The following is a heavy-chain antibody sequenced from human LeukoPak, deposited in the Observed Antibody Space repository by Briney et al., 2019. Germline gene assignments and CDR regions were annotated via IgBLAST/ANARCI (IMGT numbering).Heavy chain of an antibody. CDR1: GFTFSSYW. Sequence: GGSLSLSCAASGFTFSSYWMHWVRQAPGKGLVWVSRINSDGSSTSYADSVKGRFTISRDNAKNTLYLQMNSLRAEDTAVYYCARSAWVDCFDYWGQGTLVTVSS. D-gene: IGHD2-15*01. CDR3: ARSAWVDCFDY. CDR2: INSDGSST. V-gene: IGHV3-74*01. J-gene: IGHJ4*02.